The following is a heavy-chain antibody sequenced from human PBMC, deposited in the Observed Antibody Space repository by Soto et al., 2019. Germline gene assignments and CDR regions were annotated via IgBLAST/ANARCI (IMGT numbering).Heavy chain of an antibody. Sequence: ASVKVSCKVSGYTLTELSMHWVRQAPGKGLEWMGGFDPEDGETIYAQKFQGRVTMTEDTSTDTAYMELSSLRSEDTAVYYRATRGGHVGYYYMDVWGKGTTVTVSS. D-gene: IGHD3-10*01. CDR3: ATRGGHVGYYYMDV. V-gene: IGHV1-24*01. CDR1: GYTLTELS. CDR2: FDPEDGET. J-gene: IGHJ6*03.